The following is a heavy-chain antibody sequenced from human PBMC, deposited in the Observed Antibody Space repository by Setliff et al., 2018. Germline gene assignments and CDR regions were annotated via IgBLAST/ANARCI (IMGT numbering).Heavy chain of an antibody. V-gene: IGHV4-61*09. J-gene: IGHJ6*03. Sequence: SETLSLTCTVSGGSISSGNYYWSWIRQPAGKAPEWIGHIFSKGSTNNNPSLKSRVTISIDSSKNQFSLKLSSVTAADTAVYYRARAGYYYDSSGQYRVYYYYMDVWGKGTTVTVS. D-gene: IGHD3-22*01. CDR1: GGSISSGNYY. CDR3: ARAGYYYDSSGQYRVYYYYMDV. CDR2: IFSKGST.